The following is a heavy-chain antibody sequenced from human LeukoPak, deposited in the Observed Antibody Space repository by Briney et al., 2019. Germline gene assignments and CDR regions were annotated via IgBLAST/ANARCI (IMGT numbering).Heavy chain of an antibody. CDR1: GFTFDDYA. CDR3: AKAPDRIAAAGTANRDSEYFQH. V-gene: IGHV3-9*01. CDR2: ISWNSGSI. J-gene: IGHJ1*01. Sequence: PGGSLRLSCAASGFTFDDYAMHWVRQAPGKGLEWVSGISWNSGSIGYADSVKGRFTISRDNAKNSLYLQMNSLRAEDTALYYCAKAPDRIAAAGTANRDSEYFQHWGQGTLVTVSS. D-gene: IGHD6-13*01.